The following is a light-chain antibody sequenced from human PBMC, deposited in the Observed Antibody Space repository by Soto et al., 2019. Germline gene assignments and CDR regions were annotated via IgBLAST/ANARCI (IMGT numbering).Light chain of an antibody. J-gene: IGLJ1*01. CDR2: EVS. CDR1: SSDVGGYNY. CDR3: SSYAGSNNYV. V-gene: IGLV2-8*01. Sequence: QSALTQPPSASGSPGQSVTISCTGTSSDVGGYNYVSWYQQYPGKAPKVMIYEVSQRPSGVPDRFSGSKSGNTASLTVSGLQAEDEADYYCSSYAGSNNYVFGPGTKLTVL.